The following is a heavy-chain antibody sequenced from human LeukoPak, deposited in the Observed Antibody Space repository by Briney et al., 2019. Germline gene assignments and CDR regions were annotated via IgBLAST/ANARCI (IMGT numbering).Heavy chain of an antibody. D-gene: IGHD2-15*01. Sequence: GESLTISCKSSGYSLTSYWIAWVRQMPGKGLEWMGVIYPDDSDARYSPSFQGQVTISADKSISTAYLQWSSLEASDTAMYYCARHPLYCSGACIYAFDIWGQGTMVTVSS. CDR2: IYPDDSDA. V-gene: IGHV5-51*01. J-gene: IGHJ3*02. CDR1: GYSLTSYW. CDR3: ARHPLYCSGACIYAFDI.